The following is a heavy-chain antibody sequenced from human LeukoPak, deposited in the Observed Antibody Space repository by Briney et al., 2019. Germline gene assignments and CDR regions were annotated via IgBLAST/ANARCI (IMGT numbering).Heavy chain of an antibody. J-gene: IGHJ5*02. D-gene: IGHD5-12*01. Sequence: ASVKVSCKASVNTLTEYAINWVRLAPGQGLEWMGWINTNTGYPTYAQGFTGRFVFSLDTSVGAAYLQISSLKVEDTALYYCARAKDGYDYLHSWGQGTLVTVSS. CDR3: ARAKDGYDYLHS. CDR1: VNTLTEYA. CDR2: INTNTGYP. V-gene: IGHV7-4-1*02.